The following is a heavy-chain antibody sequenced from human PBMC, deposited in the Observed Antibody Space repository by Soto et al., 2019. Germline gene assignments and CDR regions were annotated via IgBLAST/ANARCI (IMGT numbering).Heavy chain of an antibody. V-gene: IGHV3-23*01. CDR3: AKIEMGWFAH. J-gene: IGHJ5*02. Sequence: EVQLLESGGHVVQPGESLRLSCTGSGFSFFSYAMSWVRQAPGKGLEWVSTISGSGGHTYYADSVKGWFVVSRDNDKNTVYLHMSSLTCEDTAVYFCAKIEMGWFAHWGQGTQVTVSS. D-gene: IGHD2-8*01. CDR2: ISGSGGHT. CDR1: GFSFFSYA.